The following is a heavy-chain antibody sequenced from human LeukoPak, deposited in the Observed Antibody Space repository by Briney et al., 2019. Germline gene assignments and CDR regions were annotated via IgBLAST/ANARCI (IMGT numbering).Heavy chain of an antibody. CDR2: INPDSGGT. CDR3: ARDDGGSGWLDC. CDR1: GYTFTDYY. D-gene: IGHD6-19*01. V-gene: IGHV1-2*06. Sequence: ASVKVSCKASGYTFTDYYVHWVRQAPGQGLEWMGRINPDSGGTNYAQQFQGRVTMTRDTSISTAYMELSRLTSDDTAVYYCARDDGGSGWLDCWGRGTLVTVSS. J-gene: IGHJ4*02.